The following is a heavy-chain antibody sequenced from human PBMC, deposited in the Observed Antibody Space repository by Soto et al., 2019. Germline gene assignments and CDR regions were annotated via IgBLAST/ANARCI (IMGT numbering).Heavy chain of an antibody. CDR1: GYTFTSYG. Sequence: ASVKVSCKASGYTFTSYGISWVRQAPGQGLEWMGWISAYNGNTNYAQKLQGRVTMTTDTSTSTAYMELRSLRSDDTAVYYCARFIGGWFGELFSPFTVPSPDLVHWGQGTLVTVSS. J-gene: IGHJ4*02. CDR2: ISAYNGNT. V-gene: IGHV1-18*01. CDR3: ARFIGGWFGELFSPFTVPSPDLVH. D-gene: IGHD3-10*01.